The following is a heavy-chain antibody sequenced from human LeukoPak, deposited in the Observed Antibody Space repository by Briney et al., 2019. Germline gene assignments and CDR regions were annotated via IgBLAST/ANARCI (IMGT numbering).Heavy chain of an antibody. CDR3: TRDWDIVVVPAARAVGY. CDR1: GFTFSSYS. Sequence: GESLRLSCAASGFTFSSYSMNWVRQAPGKGLEWVSSISTSSDYIYYADSVKGRFTISRDNAKNSLYLQMNSLRVEDTAVYYCTRDWDIVVVPAARAVGYWGQGTLVTVSS. CDR2: ISTSSDYI. V-gene: IGHV3-21*01. D-gene: IGHD2-2*01. J-gene: IGHJ4*02.